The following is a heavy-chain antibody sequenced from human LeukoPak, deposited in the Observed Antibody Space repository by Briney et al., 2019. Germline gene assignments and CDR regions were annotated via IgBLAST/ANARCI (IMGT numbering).Heavy chain of an antibody. D-gene: IGHD3-9*01. V-gene: IGHV4-34*01. J-gene: IGHJ4*02. CDR2: INHSGST. CDR1: GGSFSGYY. CDR3: ARGLGATGPYDY. Sequence: PSETLSLTCAVYGGSFSGYYWSWIRQPPGKGLEWIGEINHSGSTNYNPSLKSRVTISVDTSKNQFSLKLSSVTAADTAVYYCARGLGATGPYDYWGRGTLVTVSS.